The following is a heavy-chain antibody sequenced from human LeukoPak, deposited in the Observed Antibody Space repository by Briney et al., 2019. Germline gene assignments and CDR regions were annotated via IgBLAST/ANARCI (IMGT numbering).Heavy chain of an antibody. CDR2: IKQDGSGK. V-gene: IGHV3-7*03. D-gene: IGHD2-15*01. CDR1: GFTFSSYW. Sequence: GGSLRLSCAASGFTFSSYWMSWVRQAPGKGLEWVANIKQDGSGKYYVDSVKGRFTISRDNAKNSLYLQMNSLRAEDTAVYYCARDRCSGGSCYSGLELNDYWGQGTLVTVSS. CDR3: ARDRCSGGSCYSGLELNDY. J-gene: IGHJ4*02.